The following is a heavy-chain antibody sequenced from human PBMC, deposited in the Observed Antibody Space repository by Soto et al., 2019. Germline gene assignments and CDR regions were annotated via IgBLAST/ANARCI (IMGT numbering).Heavy chain of an antibody. CDR1: GYTLTGSY. Sequence: GASVRFSCKASGYTLTGSYMHGVRRAPGKGLEWIGWINPNSGGTNYAQKFQGWVTMTWDTSISTAYMELSRLRSDDTAVYYCARDYYGSGSYYHYYYMAVWGKVTTVTVSS. V-gene: IGHV1-2*04. CDR2: INPNSGGT. D-gene: IGHD3-10*01. J-gene: IGHJ6*03. CDR3: ARDYYGSGSYYHYYYMAV.